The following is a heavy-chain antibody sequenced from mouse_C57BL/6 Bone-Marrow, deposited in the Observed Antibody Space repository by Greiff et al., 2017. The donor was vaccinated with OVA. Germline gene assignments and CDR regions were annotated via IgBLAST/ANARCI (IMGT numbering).Heavy chain of an antibody. CDR1: GYTFTSYW. CDR2: IYPGSGST. V-gene: IGHV1-55*01. Sequence: VQLQQSGAELVKPGASVKMSCKASGYTFTSYWITWVKQRPGQGLEWIGDIYPGSGSTNYNEKFKSKATLTVDTSSSTAYMQLSSLTSEDSAVYYCARLGDGYYDPSFADWGQGTLVTVSA. J-gene: IGHJ3*01. CDR3: ARLGDGYYDPSFAD. D-gene: IGHD2-3*01.